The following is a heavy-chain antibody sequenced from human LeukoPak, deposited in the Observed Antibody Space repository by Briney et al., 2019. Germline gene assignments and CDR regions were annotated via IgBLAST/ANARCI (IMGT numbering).Heavy chain of an antibody. CDR3: ARLATGGRYLDYYCMDV. Sequence: GESLKISCKGSGYSFTSYWIGWVRQMPGKGLEWMGIIYPGDSDTRYSPSFQGQVTISADKSISTAYLQWSSLKASDTAMYYCARLATGGRYLDYYCMDVWGKGTTVTVSS. V-gene: IGHV5-51*01. CDR1: GYSFTSYW. CDR2: IYPGDSDT. D-gene: IGHD1-26*01. J-gene: IGHJ6*03.